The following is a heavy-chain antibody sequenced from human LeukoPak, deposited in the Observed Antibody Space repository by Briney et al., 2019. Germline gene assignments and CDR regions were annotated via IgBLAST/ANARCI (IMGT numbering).Heavy chain of an antibody. V-gene: IGHV3-30*04. Sequence: PGGSLRLSCAASGFTFSSYAMHWVRQAPGKGLEWVAVISYDGSNKYYADSVKGRFTISRDNSKNSLYLQMNSLRAEDTALYYCAKDSSGWLGYFDYWGQGTLVTVSS. J-gene: IGHJ4*02. CDR1: GFTFSSYA. D-gene: IGHD6-19*01. CDR3: AKDSSGWLGYFDY. CDR2: ISYDGSNK.